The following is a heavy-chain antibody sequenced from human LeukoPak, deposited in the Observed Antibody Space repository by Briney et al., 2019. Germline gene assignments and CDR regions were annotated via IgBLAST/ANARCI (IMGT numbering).Heavy chain of an antibody. CDR1: GFPFTNAW. J-gene: IGHJ5*02. D-gene: IGHD4/OR15-4a*01. CDR3: ATDDYAS. V-gene: IGHV3-15*01. CDR2: IKSKADGQTR. Sequence: SGGSLRLFCAASGFPFTNAWMGWVRQAPGKGLEWVCRIKSKADGQTRDYATPVKGRFTISRDDSNNMIYLQMNNLQSDDTALYYCATDDYASWGQGTLVTVSS.